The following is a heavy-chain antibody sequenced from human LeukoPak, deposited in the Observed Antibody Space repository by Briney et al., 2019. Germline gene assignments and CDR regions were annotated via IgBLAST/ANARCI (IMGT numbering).Heavy chain of an antibody. CDR1: GGSISSSSYY. CDR2: IYYSGST. J-gene: IGHJ4*02. CDR3: ARVQGGYSYGFYFDY. D-gene: IGHD5-18*01. V-gene: IGHV4-39*01. Sequence: SDTLSLTCTVSGGSISSSSYYWGWIRQPPGKGLEWIGSIYYSGSTYYNPSLKSRVTISVDTSKNQFSLKLSSVTAADTAVYYCARVQGGYSYGFYFDYWGQGTLVTVSS.